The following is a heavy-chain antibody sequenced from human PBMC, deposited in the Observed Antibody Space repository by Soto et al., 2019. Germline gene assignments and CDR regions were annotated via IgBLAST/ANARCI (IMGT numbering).Heavy chain of an antibody. CDR3: ARDHGKVDIVATFEARYYYGMDV. CDR2: IWYDGSNK. D-gene: IGHD5-12*01. CDR1: GFTFSSYG. J-gene: IGHJ6*02. V-gene: IGHV3-33*01. Sequence: GGSLRLSCAASGFTFSSYGMHWVRQAPGKGLEWVAVIWYDGSNKYYADSVKGRFTISRDNSKNTLYLQMNSLRAEDTAVYYCARDHGKVDIVATFEARYYYGMDVWGQGTTVTVSS.